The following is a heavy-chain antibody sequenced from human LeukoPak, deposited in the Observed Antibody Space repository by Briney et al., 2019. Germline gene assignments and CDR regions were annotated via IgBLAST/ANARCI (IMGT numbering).Heavy chain of an antibody. V-gene: IGHV3-23*01. CDR1: GITFSSYA. J-gene: IGHJ6*03. Sequence: GGSLRLSCAASGITFSSYAMSWVRQAPGKGLECISLITGNGGSTYYADSVKGRVTISRDNSKNTLYLQMNSLRAEDTAVYYCAKTMWTIYYMDVWGKGTTVTVSS. CDR2: ITGNGGST. D-gene: IGHD3-10*02. CDR3: AKTMWTIYYMDV.